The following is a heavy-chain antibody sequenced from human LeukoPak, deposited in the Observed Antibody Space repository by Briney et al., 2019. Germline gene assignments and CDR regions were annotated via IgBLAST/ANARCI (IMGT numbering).Heavy chain of an antibody. CDR3: ARGRPYYDILTGSRRGWFDP. D-gene: IGHD3-9*01. CDR2: INHSGST. J-gene: IGHJ5*02. CDR1: GGSFSGYY. Sequence: SGTLSLTCAVYGGSFSGYYWSWIRQRPGKGLGWIGAINHSGSTNYNPSLKSRVTISVDTSKNQFSLKLSSVSAADTAVYSCARGRPYYDILTGSRRGWFDPWAQGTLVTVSS. V-gene: IGHV4-34*01.